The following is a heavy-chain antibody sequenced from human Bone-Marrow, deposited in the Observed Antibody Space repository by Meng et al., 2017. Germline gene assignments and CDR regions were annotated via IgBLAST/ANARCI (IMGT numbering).Heavy chain of an antibody. J-gene: IGHJ4*02. CDR1: GDIVFINSAA. D-gene: IGHD3-22*01. CDR3: ARGDYSSSPSC. V-gene: IGHV6-1*02. Sequence: QRSLPGRVKPCQTPSLSCATSGDIVFINSAAWHWIRQSPSRGLEWLGRTYYRSKWYTDYAVSVKSRITINPDTSKNQFSLQLNSVTPEDTAVYYCARGDYSSSPSCWGQGTLVTVSS. CDR2: TYYRSKWYT.